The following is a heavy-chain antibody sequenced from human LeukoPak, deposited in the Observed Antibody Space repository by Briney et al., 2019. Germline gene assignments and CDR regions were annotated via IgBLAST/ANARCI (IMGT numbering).Heavy chain of an antibody. CDR3: ARATSSSTSCSD. V-gene: IGHV1-69*06. Sequence: ASVKVSCKASGGTFSSYAISWVRQAPGQGLEWMGGIIPIFGTANYAQKFQGRVTITADKSTSTAYMELSSLRSEDTAVYYCARATSSSTSCSDWGQGTLVTVSS. CDR1: GGTFSSYA. D-gene: IGHD2-2*01. J-gene: IGHJ4*02. CDR2: IIPIFGTA.